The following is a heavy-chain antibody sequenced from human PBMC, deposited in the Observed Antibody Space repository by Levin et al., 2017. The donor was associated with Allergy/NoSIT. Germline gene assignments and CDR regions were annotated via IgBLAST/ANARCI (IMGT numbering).Heavy chain of an antibody. CDR1: GFTFSSYS. D-gene: IGHD2-15*01. CDR2: ISSSSSYI. CDR3: AREYSAPYGYYGMDV. Sequence: GESLKISCAASGFTFSSYSMNWVRQAPGKGLEWVSSISSSSSYIYYADSVKGRFTISRDNAKNSLYLQMNSLRAEDTAVYYCAREYSAPYGYYGMDVWGRGTTVTVSS. J-gene: IGHJ6*02. V-gene: IGHV3-21*01.